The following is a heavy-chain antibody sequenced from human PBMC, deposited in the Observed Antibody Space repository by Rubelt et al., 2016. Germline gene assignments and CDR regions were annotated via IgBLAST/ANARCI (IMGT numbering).Heavy chain of an antibody. D-gene: IGHD6-19*01. J-gene: IGHJ4*02. CDR1: GYSFTTYS. CDR3: ATGYSSGWYVAY. CDR2: LNAGNGNT. V-gene: IGHV1-3*01. Sequence: QVQLVQSGAEVKKPGASVKVSCKAAGYSFTTYSIHWVRQAPGQRLEWMGWLNAGNGNTKYSQKFQGRGTITRDTSASTAYMELSSLRSEDTAIYYCATGYSSGWYVAYWGQGTLVTVSS.